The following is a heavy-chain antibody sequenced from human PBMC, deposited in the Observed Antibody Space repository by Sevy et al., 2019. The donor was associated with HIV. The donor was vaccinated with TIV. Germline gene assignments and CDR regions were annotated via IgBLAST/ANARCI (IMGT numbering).Heavy chain of an antibody. CDR1: GFTFSSYA. CDR2: ISGSGCST. CDR3: AKLPAYDYVWGSYRYTGGYYYYMDV. J-gene: IGHJ6*03. D-gene: IGHD3-16*02. Sequence: GGSLRLSCAASGFTFSSYAMSWVRQAPGKGLEWVSAISGSGCSTYYADSVKGRFTISRDNSKNTLYLQMNSLRAEDTAVYYCAKLPAYDYVWGSYRYTGGYYYYMDVSGKGTPVTVSS. V-gene: IGHV3-23*01.